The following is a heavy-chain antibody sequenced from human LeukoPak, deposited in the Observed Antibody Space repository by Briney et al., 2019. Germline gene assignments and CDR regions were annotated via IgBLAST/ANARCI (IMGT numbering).Heavy chain of an antibody. CDR2: IIPIFGTA. CDR3: ARSSGWYSYWFDP. D-gene: IGHD6-19*01. CDR1: GGTFSSYA. Sequence: SVKVSCKASGGTFSSYAISWVRQAPGQGLEWMGGIIPIFGTANYAQKFQGRVTITADESTSTAYMELSSLRSEDTAVYYCARSSGWYSYWFDPWGQGTLVTVSS. J-gene: IGHJ5*02. V-gene: IGHV1-69*13.